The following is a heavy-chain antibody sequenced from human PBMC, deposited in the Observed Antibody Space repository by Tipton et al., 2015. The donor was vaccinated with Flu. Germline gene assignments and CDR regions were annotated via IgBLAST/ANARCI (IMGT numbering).Heavy chain of an antibody. V-gene: IGHV4-59*08. J-gene: IGHJ1*01. CDR2: IYYSGST. D-gene: IGHD2-15*01. CDR3: ARHGCGGGSCPFQH. CDR1: GGSISSYY. Sequence: TLSLTCTVSGGSISSYYWSWIRQPPGKGLEWIGYIYYSGSTIYNPSLKSRVTISVDTSKNQFSPNLSSVTAADTAVYYCARHGCGGGSCPFQHWGLGTLVTVSP.